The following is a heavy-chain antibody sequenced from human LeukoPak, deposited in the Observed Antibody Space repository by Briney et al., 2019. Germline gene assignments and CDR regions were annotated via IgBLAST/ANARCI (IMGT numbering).Heavy chain of an antibody. CDR3: ARDPAGYYDFWSGYYVGGYFDC. D-gene: IGHD3-3*01. V-gene: IGHV3-30*04. CDR1: GFTFSSYA. Sequence: GRSLRLSCAASGFTFSSYAMHWVRQAPGKGLEWVAVISYDGSNKYYADSVKGRFTISRDNSKNTLYLQMNSLRAEDTAVYYCARDPAGYYDFWSGYYVGGYFDCWGQGTLVTVYS. J-gene: IGHJ4*02. CDR2: ISYDGSNK.